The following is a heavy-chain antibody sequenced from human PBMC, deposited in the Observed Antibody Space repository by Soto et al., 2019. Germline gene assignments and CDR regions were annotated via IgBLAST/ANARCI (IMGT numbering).Heavy chain of an antibody. D-gene: IGHD3-22*01. J-gene: IGHJ4*02. V-gene: IGHV3-11*06. CDR2: ISSSSSYT. Sequence: QVQLVESGGGLVKPGGSLRLSCAASGFIFSDYYMSWIRQAPGKGLEWVSYISSSSSYTNYADSVKGRFTISRDNAKNSLYLQMNSLRAEDTAVYYCARSHYYDKWPDYWGQGTLVTVSS. CDR3: ARSHYYDKWPDY. CDR1: GFIFSDYY.